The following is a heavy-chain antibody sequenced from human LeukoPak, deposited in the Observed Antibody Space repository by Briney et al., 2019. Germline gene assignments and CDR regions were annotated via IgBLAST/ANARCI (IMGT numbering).Heavy chain of an antibody. J-gene: IGHJ6*02. D-gene: IGHD2-2*01. CDR2: ISRRGDSK. CDR3: VKGGDVAVVPAAGPYYAMDV. Sequence: GGSLRLSCVASGFTLSSYTINWVRRAPGKGLEWVSVISRRGDSKYYADSVKGRFTISRDNSKNTVFLQMNSLSADDTATYYCVKGGDVAVVPAAGPYYAMDVWGQRTTVTVSS. V-gene: IGHV3-23*01. CDR1: GFTLSSYT.